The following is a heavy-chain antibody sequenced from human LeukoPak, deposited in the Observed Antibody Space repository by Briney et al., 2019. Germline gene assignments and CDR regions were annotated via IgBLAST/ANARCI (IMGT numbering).Heavy chain of an antibody. V-gene: IGHV3-7*05. CDR1: GFTFSSYS. CDR3: TRIFYYGTRGYYPDF. Sequence: PGGSLRLSCAASGFTFSSYSMSWVRQAPGKGLEWVAHIKQDGSEKHSVDSVKGRFTISRDNAKNSLYLQMNSLTTEDTAVYYCTRIFYYGTRGYYPDFWGQGTLVSVSS. CDR2: IKQDGSEK. J-gene: IGHJ4*02. D-gene: IGHD3-22*01.